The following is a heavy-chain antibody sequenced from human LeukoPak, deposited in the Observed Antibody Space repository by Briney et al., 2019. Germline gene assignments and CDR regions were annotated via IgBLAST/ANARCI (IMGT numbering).Heavy chain of an antibody. Sequence: SETLSLTCTVSGGSISSYYWSWIRQPPGKGLEWIGYIYYSGSTNYNPSLKSRVTISVDTSKNQFSLKLSSVTAADTAVYYCASFSSGWYRRYYGMDVWGQGTTVTVSS. CDR3: ASFSSGWYRRYYGMDV. D-gene: IGHD6-19*01. V-gene: IGHV4-59*01. CDR1: GGSISSYY. J-gene: IGHJ6*02. CDR2: IYYSGST.